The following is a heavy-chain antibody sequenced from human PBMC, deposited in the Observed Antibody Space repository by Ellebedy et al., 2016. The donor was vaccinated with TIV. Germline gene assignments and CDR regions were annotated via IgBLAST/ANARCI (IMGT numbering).Heavy chain of an antibody. J-gene: IGHJ4*02. D-gene: IGHD4-17*01. V-gene: IGHV4-61*01. CDR3: SAAYGRVTPAY. CDR1: GGSVSSANYY. Sequence: MPSETLSPTCTVSGGSVSSANYYWTWFRQPPGKGLEWIGYIYSSGRTDYTHSLKSQMAISVDTSRNQTSLKVSSVTAADTAVYYCSAAYGRVTPAYWGQGTLVTVSS. CDR2: IYSSGRT.